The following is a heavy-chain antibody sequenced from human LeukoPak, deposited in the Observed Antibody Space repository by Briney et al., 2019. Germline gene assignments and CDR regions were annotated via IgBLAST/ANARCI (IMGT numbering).Heavy chain of an antibody. CDR2: INHSGST. V-gene: IGHV4-34*01. J-gene: IGHJ6*02. CDR3: ARLYYYDSSGYYSYYYGMDV. CDR1: GGSFSGYY. D-gene: IGHD3-22*01. Sequence: SETLSLTCAVYGGSFSGYYWSWIRQPPGKGLEWIEEINHSGSTNYNPSLKSRVTISVDTSKNQFSLKLSSVTAADTAVYYCARLYYYDSSGYYSYYYGMDVWGQGTTVTVSS.